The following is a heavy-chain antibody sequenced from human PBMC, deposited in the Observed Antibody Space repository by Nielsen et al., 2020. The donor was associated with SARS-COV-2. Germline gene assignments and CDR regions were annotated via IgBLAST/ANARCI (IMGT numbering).Heavy chain of an antibody. V-gene: IGHV4-39*07. CDR2: IYYNGST. CDR3: AREREKGGILLHYYYGMDV. Sequence: SETLSLTCTVSGGSISSSSYYWGWIRQPPGKGLEWIGSIYYNGSTYYNPSLKSRVTISVDTSKNQFSLKLSSVTAADTAVYYCAREREKGGILLHYYYGMDVWGQGTTVTVSS. J-gene: IGHJ6*02. CDR1: GGSISSSSYY. D-gene: IGHD1-26*01.